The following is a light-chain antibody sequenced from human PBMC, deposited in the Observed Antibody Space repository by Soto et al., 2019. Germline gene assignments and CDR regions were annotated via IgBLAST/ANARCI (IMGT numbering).Light chain of an antibody. J-gene: IGLJ1*01. Sequence: QSALTQPASVSGSPGQSITISCTGTSSDVGGYNYVSWYQQHPGKAPKLMIYDVSNRPSGVSNRFSGSKSGNTASLTISGLQAEDEADYYCSSYTSSSTLSYFFGTGTKVTVL. CDR2: DVS. V-gene: IGLV2-14*01. CDR3: SSYTSSSTLSYF. CDR1: SSDVGGYNY.